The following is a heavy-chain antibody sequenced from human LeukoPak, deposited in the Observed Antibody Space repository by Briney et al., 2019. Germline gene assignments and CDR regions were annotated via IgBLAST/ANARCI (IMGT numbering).Heavy chain of an antibody. Sequence: QPGGSLKLSCAASGFTFSGSAMHWVRQASGKGLEWVGRIRSKANSYATAYAASVKGRFTISRDDSKNTAYLQMNSLKTEDTAVYYCTRLLKGGDAFDIWGQGTMVTVSS. J-gene: IGHJ3*02. CDR3: TRLLKGGDAFDI. CDR1: GFTFSGSA. D-gene: IGHD3-16*01. CDR2: IRSKANSYAT. V-gene: IGHV3-73*01.